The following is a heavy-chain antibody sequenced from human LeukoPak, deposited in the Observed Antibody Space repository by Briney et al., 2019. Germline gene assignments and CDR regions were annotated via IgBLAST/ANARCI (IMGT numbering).Heavy chain of an antibody. V-gene: IGHV1-69*13. J-gene: IGHJ6*02. D-gene: IGHD6-13*01. CDR3: ARDSAAAGTPHYYYGMDV. Sequence: GASVKVSCKASGGTFSSYAISWVRQAPGQGLEWMGGIIPIFGTANYAQTFQGRVTITADESTSTAYMELSSLRSEDTAVYYCARDSAAAGTPHYYYGMDVWGQGTTVTVSS. CDR2: IIPIFGTA. CDR1: GGTFSSYA.